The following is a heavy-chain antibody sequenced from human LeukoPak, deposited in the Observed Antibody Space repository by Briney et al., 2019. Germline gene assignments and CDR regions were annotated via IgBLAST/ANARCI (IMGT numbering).Heavy chain of an antibody. CDR1: GFTFSSYG. CDR3: ATPVGGSKIHSSGWDQLDY. CDR2: ISYDGSNK. J-gene: IGHJ4*02. V-gene: IGHV3-30*03. D-gene: IGHD6-19*01. Sequence: PGRSLRLSCAASGFTFSSYGMHWVRQAPGKGLEWVAVISYDGSNKYYADSVKGRFTISRDNSKNTLYLQMNSLRAEDTAVYYCATPVGGSKIHSSGWDQLDYWGQGTLVTVSS.